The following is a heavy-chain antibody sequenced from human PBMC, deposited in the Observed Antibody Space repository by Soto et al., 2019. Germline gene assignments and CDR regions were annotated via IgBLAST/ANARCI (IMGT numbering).Heavy chain of an antibody. CDR1: GYSFFSHW. CDR2: IYPADSET. CDR3: ARRPWLSGYYDY. Sequence: PGEYLKISCKGSGYSFFSHWIGWVRQMPGKGLEWVGIIYPADSETRYSPSFQGQVTISVDKSINTAYLQWSSLKASDTAMYYCARRPWLSGYYDYWGQGTLVT. D-gene: IGHD3-22*01. V-gene: IGHV5-51*01. J-gene: IGHJ4*02.